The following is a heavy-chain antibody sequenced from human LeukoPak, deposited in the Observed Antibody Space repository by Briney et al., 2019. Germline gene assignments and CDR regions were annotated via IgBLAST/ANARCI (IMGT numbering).Heavy chain of an antibody. D-gene: IGHD2-21*01. V-gene: IGHV3-23*01. CDR1: GFTFNNYA. Sequence: GGSLRLSCEASGFTFNNYAMSWVRQAPGKGLEWVSGISGSGGIANYADSVKGRLTISRDNSKNSLYLQMNSLRAEDTAVYYCARALYRQHIVVVNAKNYWYFDLWGRGTLVTVSS. CDR2: ISGSGGIA. J-gene: IGHJ2*01. CDR3: ARALYRQHIVVVNAKNYWYFDL.